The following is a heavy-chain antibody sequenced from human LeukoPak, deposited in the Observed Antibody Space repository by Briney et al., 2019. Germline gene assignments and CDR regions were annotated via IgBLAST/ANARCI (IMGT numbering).Heavy chain of an antibody. Sequence: VASVKVSCKASGGTFSSYAISWVRQAPGQGLEWMGGIIPIFGTANYAQKFQGRVTITTDESTSTACMELSSLRSEDTAVYYCARTGGSYQGYYYYMDVWGKGTTVTVSS. CDR3: ARTGGSYQGYYYYMDV. D-gene: IGHD1-26*01. V-gene: IGHV1-69*05. J-gene: IGHJ6*03. CDR2: IIPIFGTA. CDR1: GGTFSSYA.